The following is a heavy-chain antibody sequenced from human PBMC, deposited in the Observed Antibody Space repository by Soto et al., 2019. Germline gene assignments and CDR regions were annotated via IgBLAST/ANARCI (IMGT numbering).Heavy chain of an antibody. J-gene: IGHJ5*02. CDR3: TSDTFGLRDT. V-gene: IGHV3-74*01. CDR1: GFPFSHYW. Sequence: PVGSLRLSCAASGFPFSHYWMHWVRQTPGKGLVWVSRINPAGTITNYADSVEGRFTISRDNADSALFLQMNSLSAEDTAIYYCTSDTFGLRDTWGQGTLVTL. D-gene: IGHD3-16*01. CDR2: INPAGTIT.